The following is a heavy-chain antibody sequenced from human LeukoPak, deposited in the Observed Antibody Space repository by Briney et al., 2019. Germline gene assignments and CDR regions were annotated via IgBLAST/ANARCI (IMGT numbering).Heavy chain of an antibody. J-gene: IGHJ6*04. D-gene: IGHD3-10*01. Sequence: ASVKVSCKASGYTFTGYYMHWVRQAPGQGLEWMGWINPNSGGTNYAQKFQGRVTITADESTSTAYMELSSLRSEDTAVYYCARGAEDGGWFGELSMDVWGKGTAVTVSS. CDR1: GYTFTGYY. CDR3: ARGAEDGGWFGELSMDV. V-gene: IGHV1-2*02. CDR2: INPNSGGT.